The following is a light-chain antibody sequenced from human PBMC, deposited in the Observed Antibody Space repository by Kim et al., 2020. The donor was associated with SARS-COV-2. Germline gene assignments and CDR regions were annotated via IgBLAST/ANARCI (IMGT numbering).Light chain of an antibody. V-gene: IGKV3-11*01. J-gene: IGKJ4*01. CDR1: QSVSRY. Sequence: SLGDRAPLSCRASQSVSRYLAWYQQKAGQAPRLLIYDASNRATGIPARFSGSGSGTDFTLTISSLEPEDFAVYYCQQRTSWPLTFGGGTKVEIK. CDR3: QQRTSWPLT. CDR2: DAS.